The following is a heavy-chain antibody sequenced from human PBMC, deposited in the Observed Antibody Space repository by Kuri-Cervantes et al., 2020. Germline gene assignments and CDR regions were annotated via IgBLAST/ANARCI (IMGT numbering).Heavy chain of an antibody. V-gene: IGHV3-15*01. CDR1: GFSFSDAW. CDR2: IKSKTDGGTT. D-gene: IGHD5-24*01. J-gene: IGHJ4*02. Sequence: GESLKISCAASGFSFSDAWMTWVRQAPGKGLEWLGRIKSKTDGGTTDYAAPVKGRFTISRDDSKNTLYLQMNSLKTEDTAVYYCTTREAYWGQGTLVTVSS. CDR3: TTREAY.